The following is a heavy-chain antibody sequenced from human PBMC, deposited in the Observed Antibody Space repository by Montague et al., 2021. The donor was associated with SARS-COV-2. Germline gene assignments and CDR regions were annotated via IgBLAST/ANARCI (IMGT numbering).Heavy chain of an antibody. Sequence: SETLSLTCAVYGGSFSGYYWSWIRQPPGKGLEWIGEINHSGSTNYNPSLKSRVTISLDTSKNQFSLKLSSVTAADTAVYYCARGSVDIVVVVAATPPYFDSWGQGTLVTVSS. CDR3: ARGSVDIVVVVAATPPYFDS. V-gene: IGHV4-34*01. J-gene: IGHJ4*02. CDR1: GGSFSGYY. CDR2: INHSGST. D-gene: IGHD2-15*01.